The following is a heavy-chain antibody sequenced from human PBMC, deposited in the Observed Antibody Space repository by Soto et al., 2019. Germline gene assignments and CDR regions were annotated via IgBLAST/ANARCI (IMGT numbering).Heavy chain of an antibody. D-gene: IGHD3-10*01. Sequence: QVQLQQWGAGLLKPSETLSLTCAVYGGSFSGYYWSWIRQPPGKGLEWIGEINHSGSTNYNPSLKSRVTISVDTSKNQFSLKLSSVTAADTAVYYCAGSYGSGSYLNYWGQGTLVTVSS. V-gene: IGHV4-34*01. J-gene: IGHJ4*02. CDR3: AGSYGSGSYLNY. CDR2: INHSGST. CDR1: GGSFSGYY.